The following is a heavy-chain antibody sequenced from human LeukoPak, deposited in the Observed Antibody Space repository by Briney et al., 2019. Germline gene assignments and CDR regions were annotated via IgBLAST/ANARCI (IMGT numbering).Heavy chain of an antibody. CDR3: ARSGRIAAAGRIDY. CDR2: ITSTGGTI. V-gene: IGHV3-11*01. CDR1: GFTFSDYY. Sequence: GGSLRLSCAASGFTFSDYYMSWIRQAPGKGLEWVSYITSTGGTIYYADSVKGRFTISRDNAKNSLYLQMNSLRVEDTAVYYCARSGRIAAAGRIDYWGQGILVTVSS. D-gene: IGHD6-13*01. J-gene: IGHJ4*02.